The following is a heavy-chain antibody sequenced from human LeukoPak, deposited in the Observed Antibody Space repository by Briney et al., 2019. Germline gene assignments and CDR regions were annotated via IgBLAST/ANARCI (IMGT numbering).Heavy chain of an antibody. CDR2: IHYIWST. CDR1: GVAIRTYY. V-gene: IGHV4-59*01. D-gene: IGHD1-26*01. Sequence: SETLSLTCTVSGVAIRTYYWSWMRQPPGKGVEWIGYIHYIWSTNYNPSLKGRVTMSMDTSKNQFSLRLSSLTAADKAVYYCARGQRSYFREVDDWGQGTLVTVSS. J-gene: IGHJ4*02. CDR3: ARGQRSYFREVDD.